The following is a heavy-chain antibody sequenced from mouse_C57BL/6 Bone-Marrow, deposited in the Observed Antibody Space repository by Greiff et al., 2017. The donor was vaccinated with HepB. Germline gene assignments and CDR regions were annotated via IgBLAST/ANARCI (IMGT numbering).Heavy chain of an antibody. D-gene: IGHD2-4*01. CDR2: IDPSDSYT. CDR1: GYTFTSYW. CDR3: ARQGYYDYDGRYFDV. Sequence: VKLMEPGAELVKPGASVKLSCKASGYTFTSYWMQWVKQRPGQGLEWIGEIDPSDSYTNYNQKFKGKATLTVDTSSSTAYMQLSSLTSEDSAVYYCARQGYYDYDGRYFDVWGTGTTVTVSS. J-gene: IGHJ1*03. V-gene: IGHV1-50*01.